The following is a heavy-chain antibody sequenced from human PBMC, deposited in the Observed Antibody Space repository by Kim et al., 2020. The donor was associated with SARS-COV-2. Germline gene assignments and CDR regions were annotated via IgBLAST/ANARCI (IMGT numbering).Heavy chain of an antibody. D-gene: IGHD1-26*01. CDR3: ARGPWGAARL. V-gene: IGHV3-74*01. CDR2: MNGEGSSP. CDR1: GFTLSSSW. J-gene: IGHJ4*02. Sequence: GGSLRLSCTVSGFTLSSSWMHWVRQAPGKGLAWVSRMNGEGSSPTYADSVKGRFTISSDNAKNTLFLQMDSLRVDDTAVYYCARGPWGAARLWGAGTLVT.